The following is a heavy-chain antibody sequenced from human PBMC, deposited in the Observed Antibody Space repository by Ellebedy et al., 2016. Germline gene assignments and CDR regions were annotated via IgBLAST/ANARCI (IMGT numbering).Heavy chain of an antibody. J-gene: IGHJ4*02. Sequence: GGSLRLSCAASGFTFSNNWMSWVRQAPGKGLEWVANIKQDGSGEYYVESLKGQLTISRDNAKNSLYLQLNSLRAEDTAVYYCARGAYTSGWYPDYFDFWGQGTLVTVSS. D-gene: IGHD6-19*01. V-gene: IGHV3-7*04. CDR2: IKQDGSGE. CDR3: ARGAYTSGWYPDYFDF. CDR1: GFTFSNNW.